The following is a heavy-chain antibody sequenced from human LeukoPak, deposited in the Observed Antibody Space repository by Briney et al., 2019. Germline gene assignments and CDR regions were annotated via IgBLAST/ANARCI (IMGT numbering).Heavy chain of an antibody. V-gene: IGHV1-2*02. J-gene: IGHJ5*02. CDR3: ARAAVFFGVRRNRGDNWFDP. CDR1: GYSFTDYY. CDR2: INPNTGGT. Sequence: ASVKVSCKTSGYSFTDYYMHWVRQAPGQGLEWMGWINPNTGGTNYVQKLQGRVTMTRDTSISTAYMELTRLKSDDTAVYYCARAAVFFGVRRNRGDNWFDPWGQGTLVTVSS. D-gene: IGHD1-14*01.